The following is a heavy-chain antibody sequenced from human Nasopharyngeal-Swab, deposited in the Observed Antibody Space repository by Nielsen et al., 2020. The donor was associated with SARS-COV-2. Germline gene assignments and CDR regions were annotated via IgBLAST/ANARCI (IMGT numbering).Heavy chain of an antibody. V-gene: IGHV1-69*01. CDR3: ASTGPGVVVAATTFDY. J-gene: IGHJ4*02. CDR2: IIPIFGTA. Sequence: WVRQAPGQRLEWMGGIIPIFGTANYAQKFQGRVTITADESTSTAYMELSSLRSEDTAVYYCASTGPGVVVAATTFDYWGQGTLVTVSS. D-gene: IGHD2-15*01.